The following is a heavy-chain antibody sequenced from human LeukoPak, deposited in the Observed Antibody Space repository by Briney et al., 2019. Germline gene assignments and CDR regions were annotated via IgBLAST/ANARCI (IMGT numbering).Heavy chain of an antibody. Sequence: GASVKVSCKTSGYTFPSSGISWVRQAPGQGLEWMGWISGYNGNTDYAQKFQGRVTMTTDTSTSTAYMELRSLRSDDTAVYYCARDYGVTTLWFYFDYWGQGTLVTVSS. CDR2: ISGYNGNT. D-gene: IGHD4-17*01. J-gene: IGHJ4*02. V-gene: IGHV1-18*01. CDR3: ARDYGVTTLWFYFDY. CDR1: GYTFPSSG.